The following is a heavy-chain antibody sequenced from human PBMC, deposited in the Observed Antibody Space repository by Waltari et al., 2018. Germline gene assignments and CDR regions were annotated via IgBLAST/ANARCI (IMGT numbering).Heavy chain of an antibody. D-gene: IGHD6-13*01. V-gene: IGHV4-61*02. J-gene: IGHJ4*02. CDR2: IYTSRST. Sequence: QVQLQESGPGLVKPSQTLSLTCTVSGGSISSGSYYWSWIRQPAGKGLEWIGRIYTSRSTNSTPSLTCRVTLSVAPSKNQFSLKLSSVTAADPALYFCARGRATAAGIFDYWGQGTLVTVSS. CDR3: ARGRATAAGIFDY. CDR1: GGSISSGSYY.